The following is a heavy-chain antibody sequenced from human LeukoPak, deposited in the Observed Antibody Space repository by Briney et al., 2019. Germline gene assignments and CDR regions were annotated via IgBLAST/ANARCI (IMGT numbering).Heavy chain of an antibody. J-gene: IGHJ4*02. CDR2: VSGSGGST. Sequence: GGSLRLSCAASGFTFSSYAMNWVRQAPGQGLEWVSAVSGSGGSTYHTDSVKGRFTVSRDNSKNTLYLQMNSLRAEDTAVYYCTKGRYSGSLERGFDYWGQGTLVTVSS. V-gene: IGHV3-23*01. D-gene: IGHD1-26*01. CDR3: TKGRYSGSLERGFDY. CDR1: GFTFSSYA.